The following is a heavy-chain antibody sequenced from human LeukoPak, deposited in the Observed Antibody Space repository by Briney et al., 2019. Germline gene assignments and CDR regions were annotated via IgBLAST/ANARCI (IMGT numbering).Heavy chain of an antibody. J-gene: IGHJ4*02. CDR2: TVGSRPDT. D-gene: IGHD6-13*01. V-gene: IGHV3-23*01. CDR1: GFTFTNYA. Sequence: GGSLRLSCAASGFTFTNYAMSWVRQTPGKGLEWVSATVGSRPDTYHADSVKGRFTVSRDNSKNTLYLQMNSLRAEDTAVYYCARDQRTQGSSWYQWGNFDYWGQGTLVTVSS. CDR3: ARDQRTQGSSWYQWGNFDY.